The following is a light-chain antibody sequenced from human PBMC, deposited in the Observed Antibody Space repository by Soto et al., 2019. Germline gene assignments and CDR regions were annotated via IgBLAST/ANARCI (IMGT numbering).Light chain of an antibody. CDR1: SSNIGAGYD. V-gene: IGLV1-40*01. Sequence: QSVLTQPPSVSGAPGQRVTISCTGSSSNIGAGYDVHWYQQLPGTAPKLLMYGDSNRPSGVPDRFSGSKSGTSASLAITGLQAGDEADYYCSSYTSSSTLVVFGGGTKLTVL. J-gene: IGLJ2*01. CDR3: SSYTSSSTLVV. CDR2: GDS.